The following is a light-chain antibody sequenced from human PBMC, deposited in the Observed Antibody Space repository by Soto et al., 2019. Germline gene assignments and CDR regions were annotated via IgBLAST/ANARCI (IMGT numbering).Light chain of an antibody. V-gene: IGLV2-14*01. J-gene: IGLJ1*01. CDR2: EVS. CDR1: SSDVGGYKY. Sequence: QSALTQPASVSGSPGQSITISCTGTSSDVGGYKYVSWYQQHPGKAPKVMIYEVSNRPSGVSNRFSGSKSGNTASLTISGLQAEDEADYYCSSYTAFTTYVFGSGTKLTVL. CDR3: SSYTAFTTYV.